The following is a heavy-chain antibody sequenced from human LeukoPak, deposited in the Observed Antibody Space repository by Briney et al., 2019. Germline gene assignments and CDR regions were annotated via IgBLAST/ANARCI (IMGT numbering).Heavy chain of an antibody. Sequence: PSETLSLTCAVSGGSIRNNNWWSWVRQPPGKGLEWIGETFHSGHTNYNPSLKSRVTISVDTSKNQFSLKLSSVTAADTAVYYCARVGGSYRGNWYFDLWGRGTLVTVSS. CDR2: TFHSGHT. CDR3: ARVGGSYRGNWYFDL. V-gene: IGHV4-4*02. CDR1: GGSIRNNNW. J-gene: IGHJ2*01. D-gene: IGHD1-26*01.